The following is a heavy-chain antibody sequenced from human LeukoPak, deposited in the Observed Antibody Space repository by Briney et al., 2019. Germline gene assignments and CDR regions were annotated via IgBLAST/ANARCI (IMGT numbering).Heavy chain of an antibody. CDR3: ARSRIAARPAPDY. D-gene: IGHD6-6*01. V-gene: IGHV4-59*01. CDR2: IYYSGST. CDR1: GVSISSYY. J-gene: IGHJ4*02. Sequence: SETPSLTCTVSGVSISSYYWSWIRQPPGKGLEWIGYIYYSGSTNYNPSLKSRVTISVDTSKNQFSLKLSSVTAADTAVYYCARSRIAARPAPDYWGQGTLVTVSS.